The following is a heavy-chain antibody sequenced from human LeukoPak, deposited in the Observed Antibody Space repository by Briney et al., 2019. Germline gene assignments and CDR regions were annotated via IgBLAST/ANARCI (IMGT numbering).Heavy chain of an antibody. CDR3: AKPSSDLDSSGYYPNYFDY. V-gene: IGHV4-4*07. CDR2: IYTSGST. Sequence: PSETLSLTCTVSGGSISSYYWSWIRQPAGKGLEWIGRIYTSGSTNYNPSLKSRVTMSVDTSKNQFSLKLSSVTAADTAVYYCAKPSSDLDSSGYYPNYFDYWGQGTLVTVSS. D-gene: IGHD3-22*01. CDR1: GGSISSYY. J-gene: IGHJ4*02.